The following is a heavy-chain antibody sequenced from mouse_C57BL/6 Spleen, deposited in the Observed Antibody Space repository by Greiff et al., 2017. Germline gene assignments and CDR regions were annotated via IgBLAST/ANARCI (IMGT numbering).Heavy chain of an antibody. CDR2: IWRGGST. V-gene: IGHV2-5*01. J-gene: IGHJ4*01. CDR3: AKDGGRTYAMDY. Sequence: VKLVESGPGLVQPSQSLSITCTVSGFSFTSYGVHWVRQSPGQGLEWLGVIWRGGSTDYNAAFMSRLSITKDNSKNQVFFRMNSQQADDTAIYNCAKDGGRTYAMDYWGQGTSVTVSS. D-gene: IGHD2-14*01. CDR1: GFSFTSYG.